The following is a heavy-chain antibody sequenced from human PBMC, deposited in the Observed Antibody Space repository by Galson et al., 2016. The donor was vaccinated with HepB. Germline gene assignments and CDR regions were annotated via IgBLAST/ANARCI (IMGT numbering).Heavy chain of an antibody. Sequence: SLRLSCAASGFAFRDYYMTWIRQVPGKGLEWVSYISSSGSVTFYADSVKGRFTISRDNAGRSLNLQMDSLRAEDTAVYFCARDRNFWSGYYTGTFDIWGLGTMVTVSS. J-gene: IGHJ3*02. CDR2: ISSSGSVT. CDR3: ARDRNFWSGYYTGTFDI. V-gene: IGHV3-11*01. CDR1: GFAFRDYY. D-gene: IGHD3-3*01.